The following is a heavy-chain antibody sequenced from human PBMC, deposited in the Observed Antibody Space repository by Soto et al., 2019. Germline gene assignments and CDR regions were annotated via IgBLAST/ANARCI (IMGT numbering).Heavy chain of an antibody. CDR3: ASSTAFGEVYYYYYGMDV. CDR1: GYSFTSYW. Sequence: PGESLKISCKGSGYSFTSYWISWVRQMPGKGLEWMGRIDPSDSYTNYRPSFQGHVTISADKPISTAYLQWSSLKASDTAMYYCASSTAFGEVYYYYYGMDVWGQGTTVTVSS. D-gene: IGHD3-10*01. CDR2: IDPSDSYT. J-gene: IGHJ6*02. V-gene: IGHV5-10-1*01.